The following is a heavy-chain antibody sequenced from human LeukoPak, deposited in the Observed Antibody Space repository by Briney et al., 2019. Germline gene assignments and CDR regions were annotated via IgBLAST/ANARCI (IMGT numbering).Heavy chain of an antibody. CDR3: ARDREVSRYALDAFDI. Sequence: TGGSLRLSCAASGFTFSDCYISWIRQAPGKGLEWISYVSCPSSYTNYADSVKGRFTISRDNAKNSLYLQMNSLRAEDTAVYYCARDREVSRYALDAFDIWGEGTMVTVSS. V-gene: IGHV3-11*06. CDR2: VSCPSSYT. CDR1: GFTFSDCY. J-gene: IGHJ3*02. D-gene: IGHD3-16*01.